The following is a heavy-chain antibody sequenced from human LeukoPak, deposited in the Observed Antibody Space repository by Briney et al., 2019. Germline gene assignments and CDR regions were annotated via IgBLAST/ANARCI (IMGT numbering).Heavy chain of an antibody. CDR1: GFTFSSFG. CDR3: ARGAPKYSGYDSAFDY. CDR2: IRCGGGNK. J-gene: IGHJ4*02. V-gene: IGHV3-NL1*01. D-gene: IGHD5-12*01. Sequence: GGSLRLSCAASGFTFSSFGMHWVRQAPGKGLEWVSAIRCGGGNKYYADSVKGPFTISRDNSKNTLYLQMNSLRAEDTAVYYCARGAPKYSGYDSAFDYWGQGTLVTVSS.